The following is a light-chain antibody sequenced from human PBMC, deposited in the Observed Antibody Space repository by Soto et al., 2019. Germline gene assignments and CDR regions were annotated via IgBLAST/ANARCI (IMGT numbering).Light chain of an antibody. Sequence: QSVLTKPPSASGSPGQSVTISCTGTSSDIGGYDHVSWYQQHPGKAPKVMIYEVTKRPSGVPDRFSGSKAGNTASLTVFGLQAEDEADYYCSSFAGPVWVFGGGTKLTVL. CDR3: SSFAGPVWV. V-gene: IGLV2-8*01. CDR1: SSDIGGYDH. J-gene: IGLJ3*02. CDR2: EVT.